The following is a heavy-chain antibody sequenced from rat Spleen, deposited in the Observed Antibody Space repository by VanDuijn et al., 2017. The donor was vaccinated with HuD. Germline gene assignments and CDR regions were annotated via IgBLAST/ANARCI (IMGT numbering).Heavy chain of an antibody. CDR2: ISSGGST. D-gene: IGHD1-11*01. V-gene: IGHV2-6*01. J-gene: IGHJ1*01. Sequence: QVQLKETGPGLVQPSETLSLTCTVSGFSITSYSVSWVRQPPGKGLEWIAAISSGGSTYYNSVLKSRLSISRDTSKNQVFLKMNSLQSEDTTTYYCARGGPFWYFDFWGPGTMVTVSS. CDR1: GFSITSYS. CDR3: ARGGPFWYFDF.